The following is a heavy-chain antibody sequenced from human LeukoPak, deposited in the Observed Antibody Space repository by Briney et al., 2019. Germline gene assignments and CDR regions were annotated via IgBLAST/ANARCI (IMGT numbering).Heavy chain of an antibody. V-gene: IGHV1-18*01. Sequence: ASVKVSCKASGYTFTSYGISWVRQAPGQGLEWVGWISAYNGNTNYAQKLQGRVTMTTDTSTSTAYMELRSLRSDDTAVYYCARGFNVVPAAPPGYWGQGTLVTVSS. D-gene: IGHD2-2*01. CDR1: GYTFTSYG. CDR3: ARGFNVVPAAPPGY. J-gene: IGHJ4*02. CDR2: ISAYNGNT.